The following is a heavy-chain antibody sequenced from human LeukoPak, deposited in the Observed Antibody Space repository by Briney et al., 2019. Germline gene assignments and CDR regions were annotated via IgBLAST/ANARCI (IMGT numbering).Heavy chain of an antibody. Sequence: PGGSLRLSCAASGFTFSTSWMSWVRQAPGKGLEWVANIKEDGGEKYYVDSVKGRFTISRDKAKNTLYLQMNSLRAEDTAVYYCASGYYSCWYIPDYWGQGTLVTVSS. J-gene: IGHJ4*02. V-gene: IGHV3-7*01. CDR1: GFTFSTSW. D-gene: IGHD6-19*01. CDR2: IKEDGGEK. CDR3: ASGYYSCWYIPDY.